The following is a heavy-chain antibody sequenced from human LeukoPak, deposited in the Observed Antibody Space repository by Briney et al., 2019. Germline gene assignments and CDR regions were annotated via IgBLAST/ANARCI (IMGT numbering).Heavy chain of an antibody. CDR3: ATENGYSQTFDY. J-gene: IGHJ4*02. Sequence: ASVKVSCKVSGYTLTELSMHWVRQAPGKGLEWMGGFDPEDGETIYAQKFQGRVTMTEDTSTDTAYMELSSLRSEDTAVYYCATENGYSQTFDYWGQGTLVTVSS. CDR1: GYTLTELS. D-gene: IGHD4-17*01. CDR2: FDPEDGET. V-gene: IGHV1-24*01.